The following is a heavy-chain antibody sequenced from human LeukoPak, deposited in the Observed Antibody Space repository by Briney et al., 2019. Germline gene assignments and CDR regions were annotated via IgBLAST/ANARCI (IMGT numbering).Heavy chain of an antibody. D-gene: IGHD4-17*01. CDR2: IRYDGSNK. V-gene: IGHV3-30*02. CDR3: AKVPTTVTFYYYYYGMDV. CDR1: GFTFSSYG. Sequence: PGGSLRLSCAASGFTFSSYGMHWVRQVPGKGLEWVAFIRYDGSNKYYADSVKGRFTISRDNSKNTLYLQMNSLRAEDTAVYYCAKVPTTVTFYYYYYGMDVWGQGTTVTVSS. J-gene: IGHJ6*02.